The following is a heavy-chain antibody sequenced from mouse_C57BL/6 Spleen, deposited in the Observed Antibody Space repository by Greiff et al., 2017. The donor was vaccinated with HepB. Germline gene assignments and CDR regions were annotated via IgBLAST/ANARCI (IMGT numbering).Heavy chain of an antibody. V-gene: IGHV1-81*01. J-gene: IGHJ2*01. CDR1: GYTFTSYG. CDR3: ARWGTTVVEDYFDY. Sequence: QVQLQQSGAELARPGASVKLSCKASGYTFTSYGISWVKQRTGQGLEWIGEIYPRSGNTYYNEKFKGKATLTADKSSSTAYMELRSLTSEDSAVYFCARWGTTVVEDYFDYWGQGTTLTVSS. D-gene: IGHD1-1*01. CDR2: IYPRSGNT.